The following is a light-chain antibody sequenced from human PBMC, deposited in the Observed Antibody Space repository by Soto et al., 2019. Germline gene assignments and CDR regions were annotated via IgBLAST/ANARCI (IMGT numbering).Light chain of an antibody. CDR3: QHYSTSARLN. Sequence: EIVLTQYPGTLSWSPGERATLSCRASQSISISYLAWYQQKPGQAPRLLLYGASTRANGIPDRFSGSGSGTDFTLTIVRLEPEDFALYYCQHYSTSARLNFGPGTKVDI. CDR2: GAS. J-gene: IGKJ3*01. V-gene: IGKV3-20*01. CDR1: QSISISY.